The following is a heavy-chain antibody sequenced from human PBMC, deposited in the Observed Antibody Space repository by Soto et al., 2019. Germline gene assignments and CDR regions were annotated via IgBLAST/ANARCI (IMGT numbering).Heavy chain of an antibody. Sequence: EVQLLESGGGLVQPGGSLRLSCAASGFTFSSYAMSWVRQAPGKGLEWVSAISGSGGSTYYADSVKGRFTISRDNSKNTLYLQMNSLRAEDTAVYYCAKAEQGGVLMVYAIFDYWGQGTLVTVSS. CDR1: GFTFSSYA. CDR3: AKAEQGGVLMVYAIFDY. J-gene: IGHJ4*02. CDR2: ISGSGGST. D-gene: IGHD2-8*01. V-gene: IGHV3-23*01.